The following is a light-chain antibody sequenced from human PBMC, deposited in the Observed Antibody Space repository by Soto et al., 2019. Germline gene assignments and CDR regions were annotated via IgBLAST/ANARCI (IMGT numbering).Light chain of an antibody. J-gene: IGKJ5*01. CDR2: GAS. V-gene: IGKV3-20*01. Sequence: EKMLTHSQNPLSFPPGQRPSLXSRASQSVSSTYLAWYQQKPGQAPRLLIDGASSRATGIPDRFSGSGSGTDFTLTISRLEPEDFSVYYCQQYGSSPPITFGQGTRLEIK. CDR1: QSVSSTY. CDR3: QQYGSSPPIT.